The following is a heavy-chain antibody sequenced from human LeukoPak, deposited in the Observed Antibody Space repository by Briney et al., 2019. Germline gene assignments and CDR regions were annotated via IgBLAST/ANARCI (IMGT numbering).Heavy chain of an antibody. D-gene: IGHD4-17*01. CDR1: GLTGSHNY. CDR2: IHTSGDT. CDR3: IVFGDSNH. J-gene: IGHJ5*02. Sequence: GGSLRLSCAASGLTGSHNYVSWVRQAAGKGLKWVSAIHTSGDTCYADSVKGRFTISRDTSKNTLYLQINSLRVEDTAVYYCIVFGDSNHWGQGTLVTVSS. V-gene: IGHV3-53*01.